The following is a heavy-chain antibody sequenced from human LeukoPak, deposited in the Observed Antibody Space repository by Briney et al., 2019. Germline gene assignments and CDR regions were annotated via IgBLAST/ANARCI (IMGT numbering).Heavy chain of an antibody. CDR1: GFTFSIYA. J-gene: IGHJ4*02. CDR3: AKDGDYGDFDY. V-gene: IGHV3-23*01. D-gene: IGHD4-17*01. Sequence: PGGSLRLSCAASGFTFSIYAMSWVRQTPGKGLEWVSAISGNGGSTFYADSVKGRFSISRDNSKNTLYLQKNRLRGEDTAVYYCAKDGDYGDFDYWGQGTLVTVSS. CDR2: ISGNGGST.